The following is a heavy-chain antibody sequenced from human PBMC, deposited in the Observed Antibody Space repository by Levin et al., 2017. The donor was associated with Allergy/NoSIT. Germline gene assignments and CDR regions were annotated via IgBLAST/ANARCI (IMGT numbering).Heavy chain of an antibody. CDR3: AKGQTPPGVVVTPFDY. Sequence: PGGSLRLSCAASGFTFSSYAMSWVRQAPGKGLEWVSAISGSGGSTYYADSVKGRFTISRDNSKNTLYLQMNSLRAEDTAVYYCAKGQTPPGVVVTPFDYWGQGTLVTVSS. V-gene: IGHV3-23*01. CDR2: ISGSGGST. CDR1: GFTFSSYA. J-gene: IGHJ4*02. D-gene: IGHD2-15*01.